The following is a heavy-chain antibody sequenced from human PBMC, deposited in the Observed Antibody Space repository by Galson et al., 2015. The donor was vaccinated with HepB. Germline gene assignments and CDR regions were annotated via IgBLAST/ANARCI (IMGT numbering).Heavy chain of an antibody. CDR3: ARHGAYSTGWYITTIDY. D-gene: IGHD6-13*01. CDR2: IYPGDSDT. J-gene: IGHJ4*02. V-gene: IGHV5-51*01. CDR1: GYRFSSYW. Sequence: QSGAEVKKPGESLKISCKGSGYRFSSYWIAWVRQMPGKGLEWMGIIYPGDSDTRSSPSFQGQVTISADKSTSTASLQWSRLKASDSAIYYGARHGAYSTGWYITTIDYWGQGTPVTVSS.